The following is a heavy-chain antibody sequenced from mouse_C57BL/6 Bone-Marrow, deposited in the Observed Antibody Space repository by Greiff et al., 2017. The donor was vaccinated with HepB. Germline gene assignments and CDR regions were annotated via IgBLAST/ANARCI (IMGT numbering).Heavy chain of an antibody. CDR1: GYSITSGYD. D-gene: IGHD2-3*01. CDR3: ARENDGYPAWFAY. J-gene: IGHJ3*01. Sequence: EVKLVESGPGMVKPSQSLSLTCTVTGYSITSGYDWHWIRHFPGNKLEWMGYISYSGSTNYNPSLKSRISITHDTSKNHFFLKLNSVTTEDTATYYCARENDGYPAWFAYWGQGTLVTVSA. CDR2: ISYSGST. V-gene: IGHV3-1*01.